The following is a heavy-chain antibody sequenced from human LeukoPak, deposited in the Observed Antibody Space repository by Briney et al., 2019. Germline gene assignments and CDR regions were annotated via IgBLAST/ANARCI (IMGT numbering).Heavy chain of an antibody. V-gene: IGHV3-30*04. CDR1: GFIFSSHA. D-gene: IGHD3-10*01. CDR3: AGESGLDY. CDR2: ISYDGSTK. Sequence: GGSLRLSCAASGFIFSSHAMHWVRQAPGKGLEWVAVISYDGSTKYYADSVKGRFTISRDNSKNTLYLQMNSLRVEDTAVYYCAGESGLDYWGQGTLVTVSS. J-gene: IGHJ4*02.